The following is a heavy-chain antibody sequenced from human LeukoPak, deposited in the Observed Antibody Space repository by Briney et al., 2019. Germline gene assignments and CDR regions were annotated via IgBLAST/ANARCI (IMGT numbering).Heavy chain of an antibody. CDR2: IYYSGNT. CDR1: GVPISSSNSY. CDR3: ARQTGSGLFILP. J-gene: IGHJ4*02. Sequence: PSETLSLTCTVSGVPISSSNSYWRWIRQPPGKGLEWNGSIYYSGNTYYNASLKSQVSISIDTSKNQFSLRLASVTAADTAVYYCARQTGSGLFILPGGQGTLVTVSS. D-gene: IGHD3/OR15-3a*01. V-gene: IGHV4-39*01.